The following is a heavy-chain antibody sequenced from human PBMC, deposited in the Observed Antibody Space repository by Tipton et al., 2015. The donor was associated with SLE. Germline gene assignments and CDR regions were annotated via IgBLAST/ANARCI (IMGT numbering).Heavy chain of an antibody. CDR1: GDSINSGTYY. V-gene: IGHV4-61*02. CDR3: ARDHYGSLDY. J-gene: IGHJ4*02. CDR2: SSGSA. D-gene: IGHD3-16*01. Sequence: TLSLTCSVSGDSINSGTYYWNWIRQPAWKGLEWIGHSSGSATYNPSLKSRVTISVDTSKNQFSLKMTSVTAADTAVYYCARDHYGSLDYWGQGMLVTVSS.